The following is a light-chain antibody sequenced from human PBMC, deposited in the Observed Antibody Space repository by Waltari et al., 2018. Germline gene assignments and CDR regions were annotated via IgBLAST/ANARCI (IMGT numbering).Light chain of an antibody. J-gene: IGKJ2*01. V-gene: IGKV2-24*01. Sequence: DVLMTQTPLSSSVTLGHPASIYCRSSQSPVHSDGNTYLSWLQQRPGQPPMVLICKISKRLSMVPDRFNGSGAGTDFTLKISMVEAEDVGIYYCMQGTQLYPFGQGTKLEI. CDR3: MQGTQLYP. CDR2: KIS. CDR1: QSPVHSDGNTY.